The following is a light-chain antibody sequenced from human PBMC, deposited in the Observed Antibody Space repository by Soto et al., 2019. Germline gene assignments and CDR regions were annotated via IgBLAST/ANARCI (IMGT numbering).Light chain of an antibody. V-gene: IGLV2-8*01. CDR3: SSFAGSPVV. Sequence: QSVLTQPPSASGTPGQRVTISCTGTSSDVGGYDYVSWYQQYPGKVPKLILYEVSKRPSGVPDRFSGSRSGNTASLTVSGLQAEDEADYYCSSFAGSPVVFGGGTKVTVL. CDR1: SSDVGGYDY. CDR2: EVS. J-gene: IGLJ2*01.